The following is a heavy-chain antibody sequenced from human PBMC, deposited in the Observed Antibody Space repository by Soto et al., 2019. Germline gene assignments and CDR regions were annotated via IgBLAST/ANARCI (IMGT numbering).Heavy chain of an antibody. Sequence: GALRLSCAASGFTFSTYGIHWVRQAPGKGLEWVSVIWYDGSYKFYADSVKGRFTISRDNSKNTLFLQMNSLRAEDTAVYYCAKDTYYHDTTGFYIFDSWGQGTLVTVSS. V-gene: IGHV3-33*06. D-gene: IGHD3-22*01. CDR3: AKDTYYHDTTGFYIFDS. CDR2: IWYDGSYK. CDR1: GFTFSTYG. J-gene: IGHJ4*02.